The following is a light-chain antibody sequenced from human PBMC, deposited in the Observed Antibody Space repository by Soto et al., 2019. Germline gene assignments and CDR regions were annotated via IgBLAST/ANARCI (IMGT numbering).Light chain of an antibody. CDR1: QDISTW. V-gene: IGKV1-12*01. Sequence: DIQMTQSPSSVSASVGDRVTITCRASQDISTWLAWFQQKPGEAPRLLIYTASTLHSGIPSRFSGSGSGTDFTLTISSLQPEDFATYYCQQGNSFPLTFGGGTKVVI. CDR3: QQGNSFPLT. CDR2: TAS. J-gene: IGKJ4*01.